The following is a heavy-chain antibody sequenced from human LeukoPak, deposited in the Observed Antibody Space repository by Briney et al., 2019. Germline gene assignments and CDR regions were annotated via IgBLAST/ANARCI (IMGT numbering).Heavy chain of an antibody. CDR3: ARHAGGISATGTRPFDN. V-gene: IGHV4-39*01. J-gene: IGHJ4*02. CDR1: GASFSSSTNY. D-gene: IGHD6-13*01. Sequence: PSETLSLTCTVSGASFSSSTNYWGWIRQPPGKGLEWIGSIYYSGSTYYNPSLKSRVTMSVDTSKNQFSLKLSSVTAADTAVYYCARHAGGISATGTRPFDNWGQGTLVTVSA. CDR2: IYYSGST.